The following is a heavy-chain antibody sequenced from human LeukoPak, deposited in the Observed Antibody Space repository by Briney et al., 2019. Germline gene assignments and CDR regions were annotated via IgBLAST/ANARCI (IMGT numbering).Heavy chain of an antibody. CDR1: GGSISSGGYH. Sequence: SQTLSLTCTVSGGSISSGGYHWSWIRQHPGTGLEWIGYIYYSGSTYYNPSLKSRVTISVDTSKNQFSLKLSSVTAADTAVYYCARYESTMVRGVITPYAFDIWGQGTMVTVSS. CDR3: ARYESTMVRGVITPYAFDI. D-gene: IGHD3-10*01. J-gene: IGHJ3*02. CDR2: IYYSGST. V-gene: IGHV4-31*03.